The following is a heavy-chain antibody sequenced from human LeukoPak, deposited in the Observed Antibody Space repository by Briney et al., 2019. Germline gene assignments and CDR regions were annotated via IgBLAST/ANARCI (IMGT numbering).Heavy chain of an antibody. Sequence: SETLSLTCAVSAYSISSSKWWGWIRQPPGKGLEWIGEVNHSGSTNYNPSLKSRVTISVDTSKNQFSLKLSSVTAADTAVYYCARGRGYSSGWAYFDYWGQGTLVTVSS. CDR2: VNHSGST. J-gene: IGHJ4*02. D-gene: IGHD6-19*01. CDR3: ARGRGYSSGWAYFDY. CDR1: AYSISSSKW. V-gene: IGHV4-4*02.